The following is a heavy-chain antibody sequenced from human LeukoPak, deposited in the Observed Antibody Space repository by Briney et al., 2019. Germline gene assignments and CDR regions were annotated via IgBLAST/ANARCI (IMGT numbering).Heavy chain of an antibody. CDR3: ARAGYYDSSGSTPFDY. CDR2: INHSGST. Sequence: SETLSLTCAVYGGSFSGYYWSWIRQPPGKGLEWIGEINHSGSTNYNPSLKSRVTVSVDTSKNQFSLKLSSVTAADTAVYYCARAGYYDSSGSTPFDYWGQGTLVTVSS. V-gene: IGHV4-34*01. D-gene: IGHD3-22*01. J-gene: IGHJ4*02. CDR1: GGSFSGYY.